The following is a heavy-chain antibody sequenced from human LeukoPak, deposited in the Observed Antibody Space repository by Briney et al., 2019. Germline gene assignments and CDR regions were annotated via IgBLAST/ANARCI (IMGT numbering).Heavy chain of an antibody. V-gene: IGHV3-23*01. D-gene: IGHD3-10*01. CDR2: ISGSGGST. J-gene: IGHJ6*02. CDR3: ARGEDGSGTEDYYYGMDV. Sequence: PGGSLRLSCAASGFTFSSYAMSWVRQAPGKGLEWVSAISGSGGSTYYADSVKGRFTISRDNSKNTLYLQMNSLRAEDTAVYYCARGEDGSGTEDYYYGMDVWGQGTTVTVSS. CDR1: GFTFSSYA.